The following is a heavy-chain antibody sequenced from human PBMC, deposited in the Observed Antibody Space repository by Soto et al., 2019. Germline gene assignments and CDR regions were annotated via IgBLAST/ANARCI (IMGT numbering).Heavy chain of an antibody. D-gene: IGHD1-26*01. Sequence: DVQLVESGGGLVQSGGSLRLSCRASGFTLSDYEMHWVRQAPGKGLEWVSYISTGSSTIYYADSVKGRFTISRDNANKSTFLEMNSLRPEDTAVYYCARVRAGAANGYYGMDVWGQGTTVTVSS. J-gene: IGHJ6*02. CDR1: GFTLSDYE. CDR2: ISTGSSTI. V-gene: IGHV3-48*03. CDR3: ARVRAGAANGYYGMDV.